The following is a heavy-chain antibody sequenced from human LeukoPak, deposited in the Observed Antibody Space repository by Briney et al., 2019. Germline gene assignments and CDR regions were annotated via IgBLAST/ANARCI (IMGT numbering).Heavy chain of an antibody. Sequence: GGPLRLSCAASGFTFSSYAMSWVRQAPGKGLEWVSAISGSGGSTYYADSVKGRFTISRDNSKNTLYLQMNSLRAEDTAVYYCAKAGGELLYYFDYWGQGTLVTVSS. D-gene: IGHD1-26*01. J-gene: IGHJ4*02. CDR3: AKAGGELLYYFDY. CDR2: ISGSGGST. CDR1: GFTFSSYA. V-gene: IGHV3-23*01.